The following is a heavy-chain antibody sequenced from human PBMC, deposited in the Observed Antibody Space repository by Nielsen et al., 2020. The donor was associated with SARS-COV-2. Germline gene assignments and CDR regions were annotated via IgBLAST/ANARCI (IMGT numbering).Heavy chain of an antibody. V-gene: IGHV1-3*01. Sequence: ASVKVSCKASGYTFTSYAMHWVRQAPGQRLEWMGWINAGNGNTKYSQKFQGRVTITRDTSASTAYMELSSLRSEDTVVYYCARVGPGITIFGVVTRATSMDVWGQGTTVTVSS. CDR1: GYTFTSYA. CDR3: ARVGPGITIFGVVTRATSMDV. J-gene: IGHJ6*02. D-gene: IGHD3-3*01. CDR2: INAGNGNT.